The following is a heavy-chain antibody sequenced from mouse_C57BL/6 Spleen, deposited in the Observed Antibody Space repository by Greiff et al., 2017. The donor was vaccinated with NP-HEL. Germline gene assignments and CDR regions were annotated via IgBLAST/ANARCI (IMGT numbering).Heavy chain of an antibody. CDR1: GFTFSDYY. CDR2: ISNGGGST. J-gene: IGHJ4*01. V-gene: IGHV5-12*01. D-gene: IGHD2-4*01. CDR3: ARQAYDYDVGAMDY. Sequence: EVKLMESGGGLVQPGGSLKLSCAASGFTFSDYYMYWVRQTPEKRLEWVAYISNGGGSTYYPDTVKGRFTISRDNAKNTLYLQMSRLKSEDTAMYYCARQAYDYDVGAMDYWGQGTSVTVSS.